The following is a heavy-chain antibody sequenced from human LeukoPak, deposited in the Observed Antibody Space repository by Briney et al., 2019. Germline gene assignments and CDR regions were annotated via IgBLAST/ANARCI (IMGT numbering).Heavy chain of an antibody. J-gene: IGHJ3*02. CDR3: ASYSSSWFSSDSLGHDAFDI. D-gene: IGHD6-13*01. Sequence: SETLSLTCTVSGGSISSSSYSWGWIRQPPGKGLEWIGSIYYSGSTYYNPSLKSRVTISVDTSKNQFSLKLSSVTAADTAVYYCASYSSSWFSSDSLGHDAFDIWGQGTMVTVSS. CDR1: GGSISSSSYS. V-gene: IGHV4-39*01. CDR2: IYYSGST.